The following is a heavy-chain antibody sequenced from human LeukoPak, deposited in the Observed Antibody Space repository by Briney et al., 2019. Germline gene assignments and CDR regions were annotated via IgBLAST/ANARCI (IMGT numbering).Heavy chain of an antibody. CDR1: GYSISSGYY. D-gene: IGHD5-24*01. J-gene: IGHJ4*02. V-gene: IGHV4-38-2*02. Sequence: PSKTLSLTCTVSGYSISSGYYWGWIRQPPGKGLEWIGSIHHSGSTHKNPSLKSRVAISVDTSKKQFSLKLSSVTAADTAVYYCSRLRDGYTWDYWGQGTLVTVSS. CDR3: SRLRDGYTWDY. CDR2: IHHSGST.